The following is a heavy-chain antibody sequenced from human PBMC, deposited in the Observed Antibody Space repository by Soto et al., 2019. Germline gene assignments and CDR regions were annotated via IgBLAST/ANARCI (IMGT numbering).Heavy chain of an antibody. D-gene: IGHD2-2*01. Sequence: QVQLVQSGAEVRKPGSSVKVSCKASGDAFTNYIFDWVRQAPGQGLEWMGGIIPMFGTPKYAQTFQDRVTISADVSTGTAYLELTSLRIDDTAVYYCARGRDQPPVGLYFDSWGEGTRVTVSS. CDR3: ARGRDQPPVGLYFDS. J-gene: IGHJ4*02. CDR1: GDAFTNYI. CDR2: IIPMFGTP. V-gene: IGHV1-69*01.